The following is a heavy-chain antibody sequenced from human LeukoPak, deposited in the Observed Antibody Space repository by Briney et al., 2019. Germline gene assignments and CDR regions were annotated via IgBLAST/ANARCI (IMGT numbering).Heavy chain of an antibody. D-gene: IGHD1-26*01. CDR1: GGTFSSYA. CDR2: IIPIFGTA. V-gene: IGHV1-69*06. Sequence: SVKVSCKASGGTFSSYAISWVRQAPGQGLEWMGGIIPIFGTANYAQKFQGRVTITADKSTSTAYMELSSLRSEDTAVHYCARGGGSSSRYFDLWGRGTLVTVSS. J-gene: IGHJ2*01. CDR3: ARGGGSSSRYFDL.